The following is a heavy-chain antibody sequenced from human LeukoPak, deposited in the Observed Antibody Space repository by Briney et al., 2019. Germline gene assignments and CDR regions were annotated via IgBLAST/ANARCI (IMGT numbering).Heavy chain of an antibody. CDR2: ISAYNGNT. D-gene: IGHD6-13*01. J-gene: IGHJ4*02. CDR3: ARDSPYSSSWYFDY. Sequence: GASVKVSCKASGYTFTSYGISWVRQAPGQGLEWMGWISAYNGNTNYAQKLQGRVTVTTDTSTSTAYMELRSLRSDDTAVYYCARDSPYSSSWYFDYWGQGTLVTVSS. V-gene: IGHV1-18*01. CDR1: GYTFTSYG.